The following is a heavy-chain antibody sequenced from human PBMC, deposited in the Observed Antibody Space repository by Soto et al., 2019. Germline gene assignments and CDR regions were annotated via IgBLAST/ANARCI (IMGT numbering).Heavy chain of an antibody. CDR2: VIPLFDTA. J-gene: IGHJ6*02. CDR1: GGIFTNNA. V-gene: IGHV1-69*01. D-gene: IGHD5-18*01. Sequence: QVQVVQSGAEVTKPGSSVKVSCKVSGGIFTNNAISWVRQAPGQGIEWLGGVIPLFDTAYYAQIFRGRLRISADGATTTAYMELSGLTSADTAVYFCATGGHNDGYNFYHGMDVWGQGTTVTVS. CDR3: ATGGHNDGYNFYHGMDV.